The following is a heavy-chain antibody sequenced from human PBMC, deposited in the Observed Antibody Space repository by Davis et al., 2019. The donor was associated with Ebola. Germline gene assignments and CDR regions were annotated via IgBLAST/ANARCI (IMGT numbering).Heavy chain of an antibody. Sequence: ASVKVSCKASGYIFRNYDINWVRHACGQGREWKGWVNHYSGHTRYVEKFKGRVTMTGDPSISTAYMELSSLTIADTAVYYCARGYSPKCRGGDCVNEFWGQGTLVAVST. D-gene: IGHD2-21*02. CDR1: GYIFRNYD. CDR2: VNHYSGHT. J-gene: IGHJ4*02. CDR3: ARGYSPKCRGGDCVNEF. V-gene: IGHV1-8*01.